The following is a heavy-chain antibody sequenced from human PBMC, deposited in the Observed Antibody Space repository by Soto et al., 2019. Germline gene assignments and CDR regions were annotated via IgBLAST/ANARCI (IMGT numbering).Heavy chain of an antibody. CDR1: GFTFSSYW. CDR2: INSDGSST. CDR3: ARDHIQGITIFGVVTSLYYYGMDV. V-gene: IGHV3-74*01. J-gene: IGHJ6*02. D-gene: IGHD3-3*01. Sequence: GGSLRLSCAASGFTFSSYWMHWVRQAPGKGLVWVSRINSDGSSTSYADSVKGRFTISRDNAKNTLYLQMNSLRAEDTAVYYCARDHIQGITIFGVVTSLYYYGMDVWGQGTTVTVSS.